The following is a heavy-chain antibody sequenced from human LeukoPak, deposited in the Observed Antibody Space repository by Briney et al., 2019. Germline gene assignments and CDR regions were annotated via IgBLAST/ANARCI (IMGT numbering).Heavy chain of an antibody. Sequence: SETLSLTCIVSGGSISTSDNYWGWIRQPPGKGLEWIGSMHNTMSTYYNPSLKSRVTISIDSSKNQFSLKLTSVTAADTAVVYCARAEGEIYRRSGSNNWFDPWGQGTLVTVSS. CDR1: GGSISTSDNY. V-gene: IGHV4-39*07. J-gene: IGHJ5*02. D-gene: IGHD3-10*01. CDR2: MHNTMST. CDR3: ARAEGEIYRRSGSNNWFDP.